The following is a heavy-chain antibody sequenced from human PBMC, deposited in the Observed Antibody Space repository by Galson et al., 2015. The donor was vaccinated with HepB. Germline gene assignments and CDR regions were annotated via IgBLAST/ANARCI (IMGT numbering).Heavy chain of an antibody. CDR2: INPSGGSA. CDR3: ARMTRGIDY. Sequence: SVKVSCKASGYAFTSYYVVWVRQAPGQGLEWMGIINPSGGSASYAQTFQGRVSMTRDTSTSTVYMELSSLRSEDTAVYYCARMTRGIDYWGQGTLVTVSS. CDR1: GYAFTSYY. D-gene: IGHD2-2*01. V-gene: IGHV1-46*01. J-gene: IGHJ4*02.